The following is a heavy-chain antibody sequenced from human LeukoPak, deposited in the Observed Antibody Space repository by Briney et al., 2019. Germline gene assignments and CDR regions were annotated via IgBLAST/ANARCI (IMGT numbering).Heavy chain of an antibody. CDR2: IYPGDSDT. D-gene: IGHD2-8*01. Sequence: PGESLKISCKCSGYSFPNYWIGWVRQMPGKGLEWMGVIYPGDSDTKYSPSFQGHVTISADKSIGTAYLQWSSLKASDTAMYFCARRASCINGVCEYYNSWGQGTLVSVSS. J-gene: IGHJ4*02. CDR3: ARRASCINGVCEYYNS. V-gene: IGHV5-51*01. CDR1: GYSFPNYW.